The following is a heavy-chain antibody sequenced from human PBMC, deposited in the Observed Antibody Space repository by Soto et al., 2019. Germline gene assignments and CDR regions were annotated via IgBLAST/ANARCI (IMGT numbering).Heavy chain of an antibody. CDR2: IYYSGIT. Sequence: SETLSLTCSVSGGSMSSSSYYWGWIRQPPGKGLEWIGTIYYSGITYYNPSLKSRVTISVDTSKNAFSLKMTSVTAADTAVYYCARHGSNWGQGTLVTFSS. CDR3: ARHGSN. J-gene: IGHJ4*02. CDR1: GGSMSSSSYY. V-gene: IGHV4-39*01.